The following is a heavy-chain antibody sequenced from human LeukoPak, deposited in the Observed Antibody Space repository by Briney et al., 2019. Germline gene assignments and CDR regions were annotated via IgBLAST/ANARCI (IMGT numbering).Heavy chain of an antibody. V-gene: IGHV3-66*01. CDR3: ASADYGGKYDAFDI. CDR2: IYSGGST. D-gene: IGHD4-23*01. Sequence: GGSLRLSCAASGFTVSSNYMGWVRQAPGKGLEWVSVIYSGGSTYYADSVKGRFTISRDNSKNTLYLQMNSLRAEDTAVYYCASADYGGKYDAFDIWGQGTMVTVSS. CDR1: GFTVSSNY. J-gene: IGHJ3*02.